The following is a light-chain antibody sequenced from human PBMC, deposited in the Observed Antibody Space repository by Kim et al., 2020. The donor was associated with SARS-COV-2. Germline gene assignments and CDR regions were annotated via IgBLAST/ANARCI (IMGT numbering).Light chain of an antibody. Sequence: ASVGDRVTITCLASESITTYLNWYQKQPGKAPKLLIYGASTLQGGVPSRFSGSGYGTDFSLTISSLQPEDFGTYYCQESYDTPLTFGGGTKVDIK. CDR1: ESITTY. CDR2: GAS. CDR3: QESYDTPLT. J-gene: IGKJ4*01. V-gene: IGKV1-39*01.